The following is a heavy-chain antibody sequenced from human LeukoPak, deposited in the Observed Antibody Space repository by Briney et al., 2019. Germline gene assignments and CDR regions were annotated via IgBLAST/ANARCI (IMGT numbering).Heavy chain of an antibody. Sequence: GGSLRLSCAASGFTSNSYDMSSVRQAPGTGLEWVSRICGSGGRTYYADSVKGRFTISRDNSKNTLYLQMNSLRAEDTAVYYCAKKLLPFDYWGQGTLVTVSS. CDR1: GFTSNSYD. J-gene: IGHJ4*02. D-gene: IGHD2-15*01. V-gene: IGHV3-23*01. CDR3: AKKLLPFDY. CDR2: ICGSGGRT.